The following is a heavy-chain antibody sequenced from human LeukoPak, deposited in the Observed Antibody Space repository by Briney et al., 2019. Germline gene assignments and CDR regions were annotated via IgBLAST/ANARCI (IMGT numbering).Heavy chain of an antibody. D-gene: IGHD2-2*01. J-gene: IGHJ5*02. V-gene: IGHV1-46*01. CDR3: TRDHQLPLLGWFDP. Sequence: GASVKVSCKASGYTFTNYYIHWVRQAPGQGLEWMGMIIPSDGFTTYAQKFQGRLTMTRDMSTSTVYMELSSLRSDDTAIYYCTRDHQLPLLGWFDPWGQGTLVIVSS. CDR2: IIPSDGFT. CDR1: GYTFTNYY.